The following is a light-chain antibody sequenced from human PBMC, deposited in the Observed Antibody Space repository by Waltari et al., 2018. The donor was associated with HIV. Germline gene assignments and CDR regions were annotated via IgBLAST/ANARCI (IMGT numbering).Light chain of an antibody. J-gene: IGLJ1*01. V-gene: IGLV2-11*01. CDR3: CSYGGTYNV. Sequence: QSALTQPRSVSGSPGQSVTIPCTGTRSDFGGYNSASWYQQHPGKAPKLLIYEVSKWPSGVPDRFSGSKSGNTASLTISGLRADDEADYYCCSYGGTYNVFGTGTKVTIL. CDR1: RSDFGGYNS. CDR2: EVS.